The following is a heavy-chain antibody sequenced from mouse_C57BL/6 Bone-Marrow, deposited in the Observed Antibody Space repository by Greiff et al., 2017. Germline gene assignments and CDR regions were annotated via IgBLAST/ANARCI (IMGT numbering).Heavy chain of an antibody. CDR1: GFTFSDYG. J-gene: IGHJ4*01. CDR2: ISNLAYSI. V-gene: IGHV5-15*01. CDR3: ARRWDYDEYEAMGF. Sequence: EVKLVESGGGLVQPGGSLKLSCAASGFTFSDYGMAWVRQAPRQGPEWVAFISNLAYSIYYADTVTGRDTIARENAKNTLYLEMSSLRSEDTAMYYCARRWDYDEYEAMGFWGQGTAGTVS. D-gene: IGHD2-4*01.